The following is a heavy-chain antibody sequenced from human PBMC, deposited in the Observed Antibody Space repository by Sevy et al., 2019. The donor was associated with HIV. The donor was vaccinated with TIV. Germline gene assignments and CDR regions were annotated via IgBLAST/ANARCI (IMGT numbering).Heavy chain of an antibody. J-gene: IGHJ4*02. Sequence: SGPTLVNPTQTLTLTCTFSGFSLSTSGVGVGWIRQPPGKALEWPTLIYWDDDKRYSPSLKSGLTITKDTSKSQVVLTMPNMDPVDTATYFCARFNYGDYTAYFDFWGQGTLVTVSS. D-gene: IGHD4-17*01. CDR1: GFSLSTSGVG. V-gene: IGHV2-5*02. CDR2: IYWDDDK. CDR3: ARFNYGDYTAYFDF.